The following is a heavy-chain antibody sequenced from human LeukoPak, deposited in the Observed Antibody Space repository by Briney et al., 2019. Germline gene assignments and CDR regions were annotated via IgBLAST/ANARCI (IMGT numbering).Heavy chain of an antibody. Sequence: PGGSLRLSCAASGFTFSIYAMSWVRQTPGRGLECVSTMSGSGDITRYADSVKGRFTISRDNSKNTLYLQMNSLRAEDTAVYYCAKCGALIDYVDYWGQGTLVTVSS. D-gene: IGHD1-26*01. CDR2: MSGSGDIT. CDR3: AKCGALIDYVDY. CDR1: GFTFSIYA. J-gene: IGHJ4*02. V-gene: IGHV3-23*01.